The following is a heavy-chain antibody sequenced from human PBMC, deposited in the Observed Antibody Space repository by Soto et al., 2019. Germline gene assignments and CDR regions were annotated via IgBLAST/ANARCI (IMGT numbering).Heavy chain of an antibody. CDR1: GFTFSSYA. V-gene: IGHV4-34*01. Sequence: PGGSLRLSCAASGFTFSSYAMSWIRQPPGKGLEWIGEINHSGSTNYNPSLKSRVTISVDTSKNQFSLKLSSVTAADTAVYYCARGPYYDFWSGYYTRRVYFDYWGQGTLVTVSS. J-gene: IGHJ4*02. CDR2: INHSGST. D-gene: IGHD3-3*01. CDR3: ARGPYYDFWSGYYTRRVYFDY.